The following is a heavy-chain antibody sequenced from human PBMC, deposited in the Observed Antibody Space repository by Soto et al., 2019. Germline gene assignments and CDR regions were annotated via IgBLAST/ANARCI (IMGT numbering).Heavy chain of an antibody. CDR2: ISSSSSYI. D-gene: IGHD6-13*01. Sequence: EVQLVESGGGLVKPGGSLRLSCAASGFTFSSYSMNWVRQAPGKGLEWVSSISSSSSYIYYADSVKGRFTISRDNAKNSLYPQMNSLRAEDTAVYYCAREGDIAAAGTLGYFDYWGQGTLVTVSS. CDR1: GFTFSSYS. CDR3: AREGDIAAAGTLGYFDY. J-gene: IGHJ4*02. V-gene: IGHV3-21*01.